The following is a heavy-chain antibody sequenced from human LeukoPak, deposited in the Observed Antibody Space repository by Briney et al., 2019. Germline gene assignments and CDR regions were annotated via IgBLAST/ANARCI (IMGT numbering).Heavy chain of an antibody. CDR2: IKQDGSDK. V-gene: IGHV3-7*03. CDR3: ARDKGDYDTSGSLFVF. D-gene: IGHD3-22*01. CDR1: RFIFSNYW. Sequence: GGSLRLSCAASRFIFSNYWMSWVRQAPGKGLEWVANIKQDGSDKYYVDSVKGRFTISRDNAKNSLYLQMNSLRAEDTAVYYCARDKGDYDTSGSLFVFGGQGTLVTVSS. J-gene: IGHJ4*02.